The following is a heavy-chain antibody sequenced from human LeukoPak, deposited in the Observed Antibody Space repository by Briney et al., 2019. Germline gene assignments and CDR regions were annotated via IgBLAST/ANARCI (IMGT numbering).Heavy chain of an antibody. Sequence: PSETLSLTCTVSGGSISSSSYYWGWIRQPPGKGLEWIGSIYYSGSTYYNPSLKSRVTISVDTSKNQFSLKLNSVTAADTAVYYCARLVTEYGDCATYYYYYMDVWGKGTTVTISS. J-gene: IGHJ6*03. D-gene: IGHD4-17*01. CDR3: ARLVTEYGDCATYYYYYMDV. CDR1: GGSISSSSYY. CDR2: IYYSGST. V-gene: IGHV4-39*07.